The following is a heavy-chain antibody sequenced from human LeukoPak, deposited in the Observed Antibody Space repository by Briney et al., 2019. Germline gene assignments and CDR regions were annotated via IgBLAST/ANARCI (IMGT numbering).Heavy chain of an antibody. V-gene: IGHV3-43*01. CDR3: ANEGGGGEIDY. Sequence: PGGSLRLSCAASGFTFDAYSMHWVRQAPGKGLEWVSLISWDGGGTYYAASVKGRFTISRDNSKNSLYLQMSSLRIEDTAFYYCANEGGGGEIDYWGQGTLVTVSS. CDR1: GFTFDAYS. D-gene: IGHD3-16*01. CDR2: ISWDGGGT. J-gene: IGHJ4*02.